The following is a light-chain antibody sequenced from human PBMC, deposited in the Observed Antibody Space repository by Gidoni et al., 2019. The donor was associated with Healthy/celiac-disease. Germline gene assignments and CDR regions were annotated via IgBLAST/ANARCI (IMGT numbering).Light chain of an antibody. CDR1: QSISSY. CDR2: AAS. J-gene: IGKJ3*01. Sequence: EIQMTQSPSSLAAPVGDRVTITCRASQSISSYLNWYQQKPGKAPKLLIYAASSLQSGVPPRFSGSGSGTDFTLTISSLQPEDFATYYCQHSYSTPFTFGPGTKVDIK. CDR3: QHSYSTPFT. V-gene: IGKV1-39*01.